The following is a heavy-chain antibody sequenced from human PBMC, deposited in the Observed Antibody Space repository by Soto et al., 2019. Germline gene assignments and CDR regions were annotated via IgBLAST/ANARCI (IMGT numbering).Heavy chain of an antibody. CDR2: INPYSGGT. CDR1: GYTFTGYY. V-gene: IGHV1-2*02. J-gene: IGHJ3*02. D-gene: IGHD5-18*01. Sequence: ASVKVSCKASGYTFTGYYVHWVRQAPGQGLEWMGWINPYSGGTNYAQKFQGRVTVTRDTSISTAYMDLSRLRSDDTAVYYCARSRIQLWLDAFDIWGLGTMVTVSS. CDR3: ARSRIQLWLDAFDI.